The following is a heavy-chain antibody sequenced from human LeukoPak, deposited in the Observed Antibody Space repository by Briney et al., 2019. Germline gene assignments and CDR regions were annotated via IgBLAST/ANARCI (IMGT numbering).Heavy chain of an antibody. CDR3: ARDWVAGRPFDD. J-gene: IGHJ4*02. V-gene: IGHV3-23*01. D-gene: IGHD2-15*01. CDR1: GFTFTSYA. Sequence: RGSLRLSCVASGFTFTSYATSRVRHAPREGLEWVSVNSGSGGTSNYVDSVKGRFTLSRDNSKNTLYLQMNSLRGEDTAVYYCARDWVAGRPFDDWGQGTLVTVSS. CDR2: NSGSGGTS.